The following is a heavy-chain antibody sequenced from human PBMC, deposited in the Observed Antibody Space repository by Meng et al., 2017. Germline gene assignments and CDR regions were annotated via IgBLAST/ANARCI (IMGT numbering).Heavy chain of an antibody. V-gene: IGHV4-34*01. CDR2: INHSGST. J-gene: IGHJ5*02. CDR3: ARRRGGSSDWFDP. CDR1: GGSFSGYY. Sequence: QVQLQQWGAGLLKPSEPLSLTCAVFGGSFSGYYWSWIRQPPGKGLEWIGEINHSGSTNYNPSLKSRVTISVDTSKNQFSLKLSSVTAADTAVYYCARRRGGSSDWFDPWGQGTLVTVSS. D-gene: IGHD6-6*01.